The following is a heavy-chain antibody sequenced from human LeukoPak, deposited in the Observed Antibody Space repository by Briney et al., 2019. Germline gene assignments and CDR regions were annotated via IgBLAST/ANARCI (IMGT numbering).Heavy chain of an antibody. CDR3: ARAGGDPYQLLGLYYFDY. J-gene: IGHJ4*02. Sequence: AASVKVSCKASGYTFTSYDINWVRQATGQGLEWMGWMNPNSGNTGYAQKFQGRVTMTRNTSISTAYMELSSLRSEDTAVYYCARAGGDPYQLLGLYYFDYWGQGTLVTVSS. CDR2: MNPNSGNT. V-gene: IGHV1-8*01. CDR1: GYTFTSYD. D-gene: IGHD2-2*01.